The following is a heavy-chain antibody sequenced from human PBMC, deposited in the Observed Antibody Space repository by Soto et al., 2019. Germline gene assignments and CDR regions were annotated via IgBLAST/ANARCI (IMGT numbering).Heavy chain of an antibody. Sequence: SDTLSLTCAVYGGSFSGYYWSSLRQPPGKGLELIWEINHSGSTNYNPSLKSRVTISVDTSKNQFSLKLSSVTAADTAVYYFARGRRLRYFDWLPQGFDPWGQGTLVTVSS. CDR2: INHSGST. V-gene: IGHV4-34*01. J-gene: IGHJ5*02. CDR3: ARGRRLRYFDWLPQGFDP. CDR1: GGSFSGYY. D-gene: IGHD3-9*01.